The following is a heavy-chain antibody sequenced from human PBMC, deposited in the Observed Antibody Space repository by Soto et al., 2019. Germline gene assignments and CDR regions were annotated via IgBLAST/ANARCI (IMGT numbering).Heavy chain of an antibody. CDR3: TADLPGESQLFDF. CDR2: ISAYNGNT. D-gene: IGHD1-1*01. V-gene: IGHV1-18*01. J-gene: IGHJ4*02. CDR1: GYTYTSYG. Sequence: ASVKVSCKASGYTYTSYGISWVRQAPGQGLEWMGWISAYNGNTNYAQKLQGRVTMTTDTSTSTAYMELRSLRSDDTAVYYCTADLPGESQLFDFWGQGALVTVSS.